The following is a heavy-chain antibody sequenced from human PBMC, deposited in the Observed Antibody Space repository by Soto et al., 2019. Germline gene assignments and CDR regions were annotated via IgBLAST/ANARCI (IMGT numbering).Heavy chain of an antibody. V-gene: IGHV3-15*01. CDR3: TSNTHYYGSGSYTSDY. D-gene: IGHD3-10*01. CDR2: IKSKTDGGTT. CDR1: GFTFSNAW. J-gene: IGHJ4*02. Sequence: EVQLVESGGGLVKPGGSLRLSCAASGFTFSNAWMSWVRQAPGKGLEWVGRIKSKTDGGTTDYAAPVKGRFTISRDDSKSTLYLQMNSLKTEHTAVYYCTSNTHYYGSGSYTSDYWGQGTLVTVSS.